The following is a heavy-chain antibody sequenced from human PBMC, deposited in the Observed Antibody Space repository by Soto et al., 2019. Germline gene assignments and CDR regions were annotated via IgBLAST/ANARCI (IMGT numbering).Heavy chain of an antibody. V-gene: IGHV1-18*04. CDR2: INTYKGDT. CDR3: VRDAAFWSGRNLNWFDS. D-gene: IGHD3-3*01. Sequence: QVHLVQSGAEVKEPGASVKVSCKASGYTFRNYAITWVRQATGQGLEWMGWINTYKGDTNYAHKFQGRVTMTTDTSTSTAYMELRSLRSDDTAIYYCVRDAAFWSGRNLNWFDSWGQGTLVTVSS. CDR1: GYTFRNYA. J-gene: IGHJ5*01.